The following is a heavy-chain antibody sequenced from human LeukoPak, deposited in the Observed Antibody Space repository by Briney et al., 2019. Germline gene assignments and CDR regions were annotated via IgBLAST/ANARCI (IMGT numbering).Heavy chain of an antibody. CDR3: AKDRGGSGSYYITDAFDI. J-gene: IGHJ3*02. CDR2: ISGSGGST. V-gene: IGHV3-23*01. Sequence: GGSLRLYCAASGFTFSSYAMRWVRQAPGKGLEWVSAISGSGGSTYYADSVKGRFTISRDNSKNTLYLQMNSLRAEDTAVYYCAKDRGGSGSYYITDAFDIWGQGTMVTVSS. D-gene: IGHD3-10*01. CDR1: GFTFSSYA.